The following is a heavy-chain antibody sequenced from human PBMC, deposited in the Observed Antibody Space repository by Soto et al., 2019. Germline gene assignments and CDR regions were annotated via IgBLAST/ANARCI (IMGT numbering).Heavy chain of an antibody. Sequence: EVQLVESGGGLVQPGGSLRISCAASGFTLSEYWMHWVRQVPGKGLLWVSRISVDGGSTTYADSVKGRFTISRDNDKNTLYLQMVTLRAEDTAIDYCARDTEQRPIEYWGQGRLGTVSA. V-gene: IGHV3-74*01. CDR1: GFTLSEYW. CDR3: ARDTEQRPIEY. J-gene: IGHJ4*02. CDR2: ISVDGGST. D-gene: IGHD6-19*01.